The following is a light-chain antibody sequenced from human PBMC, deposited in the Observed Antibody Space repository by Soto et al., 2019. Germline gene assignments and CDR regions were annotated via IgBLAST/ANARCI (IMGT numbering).Light chain of an antibody. Sequence: DIQLTQSPSSLSASVGDRVTITCQASQGINNYLNWFQQKPGKAPELLIYVASNLATGVPSRFSGSRSGTDFIFTISSLQPEDIATYFCQQYEKFPFTFGGGTKVEIK. CDR1: QGINNY. CDR3: QQYEKFPFT. CDR2: VAS. J-gene: IGKJ4*01. V-gene: IGKV1-33*01.